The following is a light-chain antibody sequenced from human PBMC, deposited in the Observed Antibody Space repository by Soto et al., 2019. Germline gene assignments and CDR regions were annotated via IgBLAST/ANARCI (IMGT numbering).Light chain of an antibody. CDR3: QQANSFPWT. CDR2: ATS. Sequence: GDRVPITCRASQDISSWFAWYQQKPGKAPKLLIYATSSLQSGVPSRFSGSGSGTDFTLTISSLQYEDFATYYCQQANSFPWTFGQGTKVEIK. J-gene: IGKJ1*01. CDR1: QDISSW. V-gene: IGKV1-12*01.